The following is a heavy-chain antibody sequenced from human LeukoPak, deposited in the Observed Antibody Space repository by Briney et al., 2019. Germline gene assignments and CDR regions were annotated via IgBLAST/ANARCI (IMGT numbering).Heavy chain of an antibody. Sequence: GASVKVSCKASGGTFSSYAISWVRQAPGQGPEWIGGIIPISGTAKYAQKFQGRVTITRNTSISTAYMELSSLRSEDTAVYYCARESSYYDILTGYYHDAFDIWGQGTMVTVSS. J-gene: IGHJ3*02. CDR1: GGTFSSYA. CDR2: IIPISGTA. D-gene: IGHD3-9*01. CDR3: ARESSYYDILTGYYHDAFDI. V-gene: IGHV1-69*05.